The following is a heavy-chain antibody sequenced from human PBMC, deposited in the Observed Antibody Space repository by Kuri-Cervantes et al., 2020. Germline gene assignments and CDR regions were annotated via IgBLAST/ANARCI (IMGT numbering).Heavy chain of an antibody. CDR2: SNPNSGGT. CDR1: GYTFTGYY. V-gene: IGHV1-2*02. D-gene: IGHD3-10*01. Sequence: ASVKVSCKASGYTFTGYYMHWVRQAPGQGLEWMGWSNPNSGGTNYAQKFQGRVTLTRDMSITTVYMEVRRLSFDDTAVYYCARVSPGKPGGDYWGQGTLVTDSS. CDR3: ARVSPGKPGGDY. J-gene: IGHJ4*02.